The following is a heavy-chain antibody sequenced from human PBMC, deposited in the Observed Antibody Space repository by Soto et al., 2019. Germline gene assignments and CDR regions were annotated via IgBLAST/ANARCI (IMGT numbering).Heavy chain of an antibody. Sequence: VQLVESGGGLVKPGGSLRLSCAASGFTFSSYSMNWVRQAPGKGLEWVSSISSSSSYIYYADSVKGRFTISRDNAKNSLYLQMNSLRAEDTAVYYCASPPGIAVAGSSWGQGTLVTVSS. J-gene: IGHJ5*02. V-gene: IGHV3-21*01. CDR3: ASPPGIAVAGSS. D-gene: IGHD6-19*01. CDR2: ISSSSSYI. CDR1: GFTFSSYS.